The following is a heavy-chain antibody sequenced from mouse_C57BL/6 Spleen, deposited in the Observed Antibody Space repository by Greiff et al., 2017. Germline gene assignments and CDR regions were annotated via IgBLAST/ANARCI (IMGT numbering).Heavy chain of an antibody. CDR1: GFSLSTSGMG. CDR3: ARSSDYDRAMDY. CDR2: IYWDDDK. D-gene: IGHD2-4*01. J-gene: IGHJ4*01. Sequence: QVTLKESGPGILQSSQTLSLTCSFSGFSLSTSGMGVSWIRQPSGKGLEWLAHIYWDDDKRYNPYLKSRLTISKDTSRNQVFLKITSVDTADTATYYCARSSDYDRAMDYWGQGTSVTVSS. V-gene: IGHV8-12*01.